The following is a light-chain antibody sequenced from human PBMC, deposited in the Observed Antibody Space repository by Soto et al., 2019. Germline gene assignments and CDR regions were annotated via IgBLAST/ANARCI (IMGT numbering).Light chain of an antibody. CDR1: QSISTY. Sequence: DIQMTQSPPSLSAAMGDRVALTCRASQSISTYLNWYQQKPGKAPKLLIYKASTLQSGVPSRFIGSGSGKEFTLTIRSLQRDDFATYYCQQRESTRLSFGGGTKVEIK. CDR2: KAS. J-gene: IGKJ4*01. V-gene: IGKV1-39*01. CDR3: QQRESTRLS.